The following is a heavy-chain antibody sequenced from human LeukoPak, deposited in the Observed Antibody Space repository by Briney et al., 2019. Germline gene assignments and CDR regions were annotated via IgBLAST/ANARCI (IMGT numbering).Heavy chain of an antibody. V-gene: IGHV3-23*01. CDR2: ISGSGGST. CDR3: AKHWSYCSTTSCFFNYYYYYMDV. CDR1: GFTFSSYA. D-gene: IGHD2-2*01. Sequence: GGSLRLSCVASGFTFSSYAMSWVRQAPGKGLEWVSTISGSGGSTYYADSVKGRFTISRDNSKSTLYLQMNNLRAEDTAVYYCAKHWSYCSTTSCFFNYYYYYMDVWGKGTTVTVSS. J-gene: IGHJ6*03.